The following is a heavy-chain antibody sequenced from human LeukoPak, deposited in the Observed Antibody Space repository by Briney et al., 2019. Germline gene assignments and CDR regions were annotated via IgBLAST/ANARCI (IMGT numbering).Heavy chain of an antibody. D-gene: IGHD5-12*01. J-gene: IGHJ4*02. Sequence: GGSLRLSCTASGFNVGDYAMSWVRQAPGKGLEWVGFIRSQTYGGTADYAASVEGRFTISRDDSNNIVYLQMNSLKTEDTALYYCSRGLEGFTAYDDYWGQRTLVTVSS. CDR3: SRGLEGFTAYDDY. CDR1: GFNVGDYA. V-gene: IGHV3-49*04. CDR2: IRSQTYGGTA.